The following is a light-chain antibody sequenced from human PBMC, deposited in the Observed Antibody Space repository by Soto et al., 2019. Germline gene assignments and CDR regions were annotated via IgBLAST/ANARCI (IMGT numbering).Light chain of an antibody. V-gene: IGKV1-33*01. CDR1: QDIGNY. J-gene: IGKJ4*01. CDR2: DSS. Sequence: DIQMTQSPSSLSASVGDRATITCQPSQDIGNYLNWYQVKPGKAPKLLIYDSSRLETGGPLRFSRSSSKTDFTFTISSLQFEDVATYYCQQDDRLPLTSGGGNKLEIK. CDR3: QQDDRLPLT.